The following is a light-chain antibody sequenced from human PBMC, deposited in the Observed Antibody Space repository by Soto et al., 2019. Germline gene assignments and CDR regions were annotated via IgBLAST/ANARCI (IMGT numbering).Light chain of an antibody. V-gene: IGLV2-8*01. CDR3: SSYAGSFLV. CDR1: SSDVGGYNY. Sequence: QSALTQPPSASGSPGQSVTISCTGTSSDVGGYNYVSWYQQHPGKAPKLMIYEVSKRPSGVPDRFSGSKSGNTASLTVSGLQAEDEADYYCSSYAGSFLVFGGVTKVTVL. J-gene: IGLJ2*01. CDR2: EVS.